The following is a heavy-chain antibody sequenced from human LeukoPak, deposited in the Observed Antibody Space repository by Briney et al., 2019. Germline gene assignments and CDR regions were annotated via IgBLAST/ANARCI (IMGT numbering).Heavy chain of an antibody. D-gene: IGHD5-12*01. CDR1: GGTFSSYA. J-gene: IGHJ4*02. CDR2: IIPIFGTA. Sequence: SSVKVSCKASGGTFSSYAISWVRQAPGQGLEWMGGIIPIFGTANYAQKFQGRVTITTDESTSTAYMELSSLRSEDTAVYYCATGATRFWVFDNWGQGTLVTVSS. V-gene: IGHV1-69*05. CDR3: ATGATRFWVFDN.